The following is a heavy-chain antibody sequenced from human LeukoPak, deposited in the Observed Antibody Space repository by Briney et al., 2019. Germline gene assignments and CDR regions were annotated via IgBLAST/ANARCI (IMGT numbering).Heavy chain of an antibody. CDR1: GFTFGHYA. CDR3: AKDRGGYYGSGTSYYFYGMDA. V-gene: IGHV3-43*02. Sequence: GGSLRLSCAASGFTFGHYAMHWVRQAPGRGLEWVSLISGDGDGTYYADSVKGRFTISRDTSRNSLYLQMDSLRTEDTALYHCAKDRGGYYGSGTSYYFYGMDAWGQGTTVTVSS. CDR2: ISGDGDGT. D-gene: IGHD3-10*01. J-gene: IGHJ6*02.